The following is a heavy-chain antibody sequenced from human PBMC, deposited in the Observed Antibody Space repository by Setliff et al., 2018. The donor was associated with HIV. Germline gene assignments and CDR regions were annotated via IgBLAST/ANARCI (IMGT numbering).Heavy chain of an antibody. CDR1: GVPVNNDDDY. Sequence: PSETLSLTCAVSGVPVNNDDDYWGWIRQPPGKGLEWIAIIHQSGTAHKRPSLKSRVTISIDTSENLFSLNLSGVTAADTAIYYCAREGRFTYGLKADFWGQGTLVTVSS. D-gene: IGHD3-10*01. V-gene: IGHV4-39*02. J-gene: IGHJ4*02. CDR3: AREGRFTYGLKADF. CDR2: IHQSGTA.